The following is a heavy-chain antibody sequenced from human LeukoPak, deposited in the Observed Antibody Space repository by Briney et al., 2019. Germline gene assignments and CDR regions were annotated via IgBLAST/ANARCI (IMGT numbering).Heavy chain of an antibody. D-gene: IGHD4-11*01. V-gene: IGHV3-21*06. Sequence: GGSLRLSCAASGFTFSSFAMNWVRQAPGKGLEWVSSISSSNSYIYYADSLKGRFTISRDNSKNTLYLEMNSLRAEDTAVYYCAREGLTTSPNNALDVWGQGTMVIVSS. J-gene: IGHJ3*01. CDR2: ISSSNSYI. CDR3: AREGLTTSPNNALDV. CDR1: GFTFSSFA.